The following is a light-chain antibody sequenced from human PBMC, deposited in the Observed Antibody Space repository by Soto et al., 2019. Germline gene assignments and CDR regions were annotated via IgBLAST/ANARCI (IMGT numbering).Light chain of an antibody. CDR1: QSVRSN. J-gene: IGKJ2*01. CDR2: GAS. CDR3: QQYNNWPPGT. V-gene: IGKV3-15*01. Sequence: EIVMTQSPATLSVSPGERATLSCRASQSVRSNLAWYQQKPGQAPRLLIHGASTRATGISARFSGSGSGTEFTLTISSLRSEDFAVYYCQQYNNWPPGTFGQGTKLEIK.